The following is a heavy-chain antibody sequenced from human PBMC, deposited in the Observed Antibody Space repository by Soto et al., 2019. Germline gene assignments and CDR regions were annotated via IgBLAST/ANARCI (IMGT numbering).Heavy chain of an antibody. CDR2: INPNSGGT. CDR3: ARQLAIVGFSTSDN. CDR1: GYNFTGYY. V-gene: IGHV1-2*02. Sequence: ASVKVSCKASGYNFTGYYIHWVRQAPGQGLEWMGWINPNSGGTNYAQKFQGSVTMTRATSISTVYMELSSLRSDDTAVYYCARQLAIVGFSTSDNWGQGTLVTVSS. J-gene: IGHJ4*02. D-gene: IGHD1-26*01.